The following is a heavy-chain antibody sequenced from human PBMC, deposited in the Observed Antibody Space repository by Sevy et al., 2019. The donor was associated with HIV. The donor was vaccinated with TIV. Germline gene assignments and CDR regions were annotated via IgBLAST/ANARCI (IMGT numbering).Heavy chain of an antibody. V-gene: IGHV1-18*01. CDR3: ARDYDGRASLCSDVFDI. D-gene: IGHD3-16*01. CDR2: VSGRNGNT. Sequence: ASVKVSCKASGYTFTTYGISWVRQAPGQGLEWMGWVSGRNGNTHYAQTFQGRVTMTTDTSTSTVYMELRGLRYDDTAIYYCARDYDGRASLCSDVFDIWGQGTMVTVSS. CDR1: GYTFTTYG. J-gene: IGHJ3*02.